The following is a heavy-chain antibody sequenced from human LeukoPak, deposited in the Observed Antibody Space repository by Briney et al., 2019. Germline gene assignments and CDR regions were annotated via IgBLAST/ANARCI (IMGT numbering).Heavy chain of an antibody. V-gene: IGHV3-48*04. CDR1: GFTFSSYS. CDR2: ISSSSSTI. CDR3: AREDRGEHPDY. D-gene: IGHD1-26*01. J-gene: IGHJ4*02. Sequence: GGSLRLSCAASGFTFSSYSMNWVHQAPGKGLEWVSYISSSSSTIYYADSVKGRFTISRDNAENSLHLQMNSLRAEDTAVYYCAREDRGEHPDYWGQGTLVTVSS.